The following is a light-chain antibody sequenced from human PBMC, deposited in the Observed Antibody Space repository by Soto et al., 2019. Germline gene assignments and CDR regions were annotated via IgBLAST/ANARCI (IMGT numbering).Light chain of an antibody. Sequence: DIQMIQSPSSLSASVGDRVTITCQASQDIKNYLNWYQQKPGKAPKLLIYDVSNLETGVPSRFSGSGSGTDFALTISSLQPEDFATFYCQQSYSVPHTFGQGTRLEI. CDR1: QDIKNY. V-gene: IGKV1-33*01. CDR2: DVS. CDR3: QQSYSVPHT. J-gene: IGKJ2*01.